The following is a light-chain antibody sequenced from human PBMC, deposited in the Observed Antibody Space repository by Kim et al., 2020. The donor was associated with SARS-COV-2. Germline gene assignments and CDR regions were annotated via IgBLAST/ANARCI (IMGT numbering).Light chain of an antibody. CDR3: NSRDSSGNQV. J-gene: IGLJ3*02. CDR2: GKN. V-gene: IGLV3-19*01. CDR1: SLRSYF. Sequence: SSELTQDPAVSVALGQTVRITCQGDSLRSYFASWYQQKPGQAPILVIYGKNSRPSGIPDRFSGPSSGNTASLTITGAQAEDEADYYCNSRDSSGNQVFGGRTQLTVL.